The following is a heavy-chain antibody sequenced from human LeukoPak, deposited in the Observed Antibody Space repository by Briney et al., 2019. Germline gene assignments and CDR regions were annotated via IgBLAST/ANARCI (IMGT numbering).Heavy chain of an antibody. J-gene: IGHJ4*02. Sequence: PSETLSLTCAVYGGSFSGYYWSWIRQPPGKGLEWIGEINHSGSTNYNPSLKSRVTISVDTPKNQFSLKLTSVTAADTAVYYCARRDWIGAQRPYWGQGTLVTVSS. V-gene: IGHV4-34*01. CDR3: ARRDWIGAQRPY. D-gene: IGHD3-10*01. CDR2: INHSGST. CDR1: GGSFSGYY.